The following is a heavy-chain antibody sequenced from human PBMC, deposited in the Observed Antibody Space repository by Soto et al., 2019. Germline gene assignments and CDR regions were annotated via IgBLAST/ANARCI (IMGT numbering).Heavy chain of an antibody. Sequence: PSETLSLTCAVSGGSMRSYFWSWIRQPAGKGLEWIGRIYSSGITSYNPSLKSRVTMSVDTSKNQVSLRLNSMTAADTAVYYCARGLSAFDPWGQGPMITV. CDR1: GGSMRSYF. J-gene: IGHJ5*02. V-gene: IGHV4-4*07. D-gene: IGHD3-16*01. CDR3: ARGLSAFDP. CDR2: IYSSGIT.